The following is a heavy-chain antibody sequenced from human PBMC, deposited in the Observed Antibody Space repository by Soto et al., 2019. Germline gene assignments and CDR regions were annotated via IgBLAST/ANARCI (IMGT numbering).Heavy chain of an antibody. CDR2: IFPLFGTT. V-gene: IGHV1-69*01. CDR1: GGIFTSFA. Sequence: QVQPVQSGAEVKKPGSSVKVSCKASGGIFTSFAISWVRQAPGQGLEWMGGIFPLFGTTNYAQKFQGRVTITADESTRTAYMELSSLRSEDTAVYYCARDGSRSSSTYYYYYGMDVWGQGTTVTVSS. D-gene: IGHD3-10*01. J-gene: IGHJ6*02. CDR3: ARDGSRSSSTYYYYYGMDV.